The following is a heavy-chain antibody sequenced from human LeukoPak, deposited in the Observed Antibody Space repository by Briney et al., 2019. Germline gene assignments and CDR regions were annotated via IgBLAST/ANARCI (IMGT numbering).Heavy chain of an antibody. CDR2: IYSGGST. Sequence: PGGSLRLSCAASGFAFSSSYMSWVRQAPGKGLEWVSVIYSGGSTYYADSVKGRFTISRDNSKNTLYLQMNSLRAEDTAVYYCASPYYYDSSGYYYNPLGYWGQGTLVTVSS. CDR3: ASPYYYDSSGYYYNPLGY. J-gene: IGHJ4*02. CDR1: GFAFSSSY. D-gene: IGHD3-22*01. V-gene: IGHV3-66*01.